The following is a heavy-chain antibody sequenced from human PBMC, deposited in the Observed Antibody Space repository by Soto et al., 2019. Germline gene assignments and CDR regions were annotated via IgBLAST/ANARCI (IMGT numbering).Heavy chain of an antibody. D-gene: IGHD2-21*02. J-gene: IGHJ3*02. V-gene: IGHV5-10-1*01. CDR3: ARHGSDPEHIVVVTATSAFDI. Sequence: GESLKISCKGSGYSFTSYWISWVRQMPGHGLEWMGRIDPSDSYTNYSPSFQGHVTISADKSISTAYLQWSSLKASDTAMYYCARHGSDPEHIVVVTATSAFDIWGQGTMVTVSS. CDR2: IDPSDSYT. CDR1: GYSFTSYW.